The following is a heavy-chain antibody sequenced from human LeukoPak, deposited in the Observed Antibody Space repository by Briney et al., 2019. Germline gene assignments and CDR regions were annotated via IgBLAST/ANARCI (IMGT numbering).Heavy chain of an antibody. CDR1: GYTFTNYG. CDR2: ISANNGET. V-gene: IGHV1-18*01. CDR3: ASTTRENAFDI. D-gene: IGHD1-1*01. J-gene: IGHJ3*02. Sequence: GASVKVSCKASGYTFTNYGITWVRQAPGQGLEWMGWISANNGETQYPQRLQGRVTLTTETSTSTAYMELRSLRSDDTAVYYCASTTRENAFDIWGQGTMVTVSS.